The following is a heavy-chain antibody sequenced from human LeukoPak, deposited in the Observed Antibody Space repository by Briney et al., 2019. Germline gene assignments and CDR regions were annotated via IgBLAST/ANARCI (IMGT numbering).Heavy chain of an antibody. D-gene: IGHD3-10*01. CDR2: IYYSGST. CDR1: GGSISSGGFY. J-gene: IGHJ4*02. Sequence: SETLSLTCTVSGGSISSGGFYWTWIRQPPGKGLEWIGYIYYSGSTYYNPSLKSRVTISVDTSKNQFSLKLSSVTAADTAVYYCARGSLLAPVDYWGQGTLVTVSS. CDR3: ARGSLLAPVDY. V-gene: IGHV4-30-4*01.